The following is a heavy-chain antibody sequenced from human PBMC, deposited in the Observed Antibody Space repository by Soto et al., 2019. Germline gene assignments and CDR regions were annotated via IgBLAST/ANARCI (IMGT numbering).Heavy chain of an antibody. J-gene: IGHJ3*02. Sequence: EVQLVESGGGLVQPGGSLKLSCAASGFTFSGSAMHWVRQASGKGLEWVGRIRSKANSYATAYAASVKGRFTISRDASKTTAYLQMNSLKTEDTAVYYCTSQIYYYGSGSYPSQPDDVFDIWGQGTMVTVSS. V-gene: IGHV3-73*01. CDR2: IRSKANSYAT. CDR3: TSQIYYYGSGSYPSQPDDVFDI. D-gene: IGHD3-10*01. CDR1: GFTFSGSA.